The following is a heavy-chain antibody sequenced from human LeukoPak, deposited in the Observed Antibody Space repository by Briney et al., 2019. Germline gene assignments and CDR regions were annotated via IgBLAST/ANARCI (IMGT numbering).Heavy chain of an antibody. V-gene: IGHV3-20*04. CDR1: GFTFDDYG. Sequence: GGSLRLSCAASGFTFDDYGMSWVRQAPGKGLEWVAGINWNGGNTGYSDSVKGRFTISRDNAKNSLYLQMDSLRAEDTALYYCGRDLSGWYGPDYWGQGTLVTVSS. CDR2: INWNGGNT. CDR3: GRDLSGWYGPDY. J-gene: IGHJ4*02. D-gene: IGHD6-19*01.